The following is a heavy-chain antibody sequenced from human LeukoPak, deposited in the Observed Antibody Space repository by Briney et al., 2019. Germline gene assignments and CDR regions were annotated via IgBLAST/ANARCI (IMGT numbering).Heavy chain of an antibody. J-gene: IGHJ3*02. CDR2: IKKDGSEK. CDR1: GFTFSSYW. D-gene: IGHD3-16*02. V-gene: IGHV3-7*03. CDR3: ARSSTYRDNENAFDI. Sequence: PGGSLRLSCAASGFTFSSYWMSWVRQAPGKGLEWVANIKKDGSEKYYVDSVKGRFTISRDNAKNSLYLQMTTLRAEDTAVFYCARSSTYRDNENAFDIWGQGTMVTVSS.